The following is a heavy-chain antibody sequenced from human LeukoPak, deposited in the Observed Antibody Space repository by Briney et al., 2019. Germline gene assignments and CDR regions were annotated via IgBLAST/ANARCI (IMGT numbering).Heavy chain of an antibody. V-gene: IGHV3-7*03. CDR2: LKQDGSAK. D-gene: IGHD1/OR15-1a*01. J-gene: IGHJ4*02. CDR3: ARFPMPALGTAVVPVIY. Sequence: PGGSLRLSCAASGFTFSDYWMSWVRQAPGKGLEWVANLKQDGSAKFYVDSVKGRFTVSRDNAKNSLYLQMNSLRAEDTAVYYCARFPMPALGTAVVPVIYWGQGTLVTVSS. CDR1: GFTFSDYW.